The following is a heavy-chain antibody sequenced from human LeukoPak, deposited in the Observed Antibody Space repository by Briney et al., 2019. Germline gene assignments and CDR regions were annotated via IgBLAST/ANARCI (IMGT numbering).Heavy chain of an antibody. Sequence: GGTQRLSCAASGFTFSSYAMSWVRQAPGMGLEWVSSIGSSGDITYYAGSVKGRFTVSRDNSKNTLYLQMNSLRAEDTAVYYCARDIDNGDYVVYWGQGTLVTVSS. D-gene: IGHD4-17*01. CDR3: ARDIDNGDYVVY. J-gene: IGHJ4*02. V-gene: IGHV3-23*01. CDR2: IGSSGDIT. CDR1: GFTFSSYA.